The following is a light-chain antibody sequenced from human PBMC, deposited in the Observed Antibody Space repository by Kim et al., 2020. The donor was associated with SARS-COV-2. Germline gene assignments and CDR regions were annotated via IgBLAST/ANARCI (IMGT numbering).Light chain of an antibody. Sequence: SYELTQPPSVSVSPGQTASITCSGNKLGDKYACWYQQKPGQSPVLVIYQDNKRPSGIPERFSGSSSGNTATLTISGTQALVEADYYCQAWDSSTVVFGGGTKLTVL. CDR2: QDN. V-gene: IGLV3-1*01. CDR1: KLGDKY. J-gene: IGLJ2*01. CDR3: QAWDSSTVV.